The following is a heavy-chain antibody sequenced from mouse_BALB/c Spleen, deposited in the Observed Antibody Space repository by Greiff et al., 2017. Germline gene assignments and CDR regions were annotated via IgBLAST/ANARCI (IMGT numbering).Heavy chain of an antibody. CDR2: SRNKANDYTT. D-gene: IGHD1-1*01. CDR1: GFTFSDFY. CDR3: ARDARAYGLRGVFDY. V-gene: IGHV7-1*02. Sequence: DVKLVESGGGLVQPGGSLRLSCATSGFTFSDFYMEWVRQPPGKRLEWIAASRNKANDYTTEYSASVKGRFIVSRDTSQSILYLQMNALRAEDTAIYYCARDARAYGLRGVFDYWGQGTTLTVSS. J-gene: IGHJ2*01.